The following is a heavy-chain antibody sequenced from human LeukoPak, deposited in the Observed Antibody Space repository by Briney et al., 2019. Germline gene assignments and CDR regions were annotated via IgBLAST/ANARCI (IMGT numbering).Heavy chain of an antibody. CDR1: GFTFSSYA. V-gene: IGHV3-53*01. CDR3: ARDPDGYNPNAFDI. J-gene: IGHJ3*02. CDR2: IYSGGST. D-gene: IGHD5-24*01. Sequence: GGSLRLSCAASGFTFSSYAMHWVRQAPGKGLEWVAVIYSGGSTYYADSVKGRFTISRDNSKNTLYLQMNSLRAEDTAVYYCARDPDGYNPNAFDIWGQGTMVAVSS.